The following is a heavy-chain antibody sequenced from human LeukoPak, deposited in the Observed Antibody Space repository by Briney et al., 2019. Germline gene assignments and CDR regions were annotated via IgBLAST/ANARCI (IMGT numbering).Heavy chain of an antibody. CDR2: INTDGSGT. Sequence: PGGSLRLSCAASGFTFSNYWMHWVRQAPGKGLVWVSRINTDGSGTIYADSVKGRFTISRDNAKNTLYLQMNSLRAEDTAVYYCARGGSGSYYKTFDYWGQGTLVTVSS. CDR1: GFTFSNYW. D-gene: IGHD3-10*01. J-gene: IGHJ4*02. CDR3: ARGGSGSYYKTFDY. V-gene: IGHV3-74*01.